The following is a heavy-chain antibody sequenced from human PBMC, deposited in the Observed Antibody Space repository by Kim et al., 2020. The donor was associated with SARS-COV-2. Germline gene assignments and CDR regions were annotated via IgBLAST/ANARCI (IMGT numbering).Heavy chain of an antibody. CDR1: GFSFSSYA. D-gene: IGHD2-15*01. V-gene: IGHV3-23*01. J-gene: IGHJ4*02. CDR2: INSGGGGT. CDR3: AKGVLSGGVGYFDS. Sequence: GSLRLSCVASGFSFSSYAMSWVRQAPGRGLEWVSTINSGGGGTYYADSVKGRLTISRDTSRNTLYLHMNRLRAEDTAIYYCAKGVLSGGVGYFDSWGQGTLVSVSS.